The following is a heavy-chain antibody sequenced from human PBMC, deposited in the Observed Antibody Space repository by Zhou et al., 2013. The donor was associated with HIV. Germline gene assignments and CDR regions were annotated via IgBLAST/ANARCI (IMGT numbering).Heavy chain of an antibody. CDR2: IVVGSGNT. J-gene: IGHJ4*02. V-gene: IGHV1-58*02. Sequence: QLVQSGAEVKKPGASVKVSCKASGYTFTSYYMHWVRQAPGQGLEWIGWIVVGSGNTDFAQKFQERVTITRDMSTSTAYMELSSLTSEDTAVYYCAADPRGWFRPYYWGQGSPGPPSPQ. D-gene: IGHD6-19*01. CDR1: GYTFTSYY. CDR3: AADPRGWFRPYY.